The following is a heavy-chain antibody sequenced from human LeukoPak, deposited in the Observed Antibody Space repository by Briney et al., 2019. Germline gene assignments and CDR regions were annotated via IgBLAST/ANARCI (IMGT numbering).Heavy chain of an antibody. V-gene: IGHV3-23*01. J-gene: IGHJ4*02. CDR2: ISGSGGST. CDR1: GFTFSSYA. D-gene: IGHD5-24*01. Sequence: GGSLRLSCAASGFTFSSYAMSWVRQAPGKGLEWVSTISGSGGSTYYADSVKGRFTISRDNSKNTLDLQMNSLRAEDTAVYYCAKDRHGYTHGFFDYWGQGTLVTVSP. CDR3: AKDRHGYTHGFFDY.